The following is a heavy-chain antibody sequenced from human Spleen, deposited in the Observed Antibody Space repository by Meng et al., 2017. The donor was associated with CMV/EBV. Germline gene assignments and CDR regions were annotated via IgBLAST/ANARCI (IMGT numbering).Heavy chain of an antibody. Sequence: GGSLRLSCVASGFTFSDYWMSWVRQTPGKGLEWVSSISSGSSYRYYADSLKGRITISRDNAKNSLYLQMNSLRAEDTALYYCVTRSGFYWGQGALVTVSS. CDR3: VTRSGFY. J-gene: IGHJ4*02. D-gene: IGHD3-3*01. CDR2: ISSGSSYR. V-gene: IGHV3-21*04. CDR1: GFTFSDYW.